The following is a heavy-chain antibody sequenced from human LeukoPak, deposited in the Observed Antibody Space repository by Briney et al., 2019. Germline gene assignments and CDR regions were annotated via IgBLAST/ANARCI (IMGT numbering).Heavy chain of an antibody. CDR1: GFTFSSYA. D-gene: IGHD3-22*01. V-gene: IGHV3-30-3*01. Sequence: GGSLRLSCAASGFTFSSYAMHWVRQAPGKGLEWVAVMSYDGSNKYYADSVKGRFTISRDNSKNTLYLQMNSLRAEDTAVYYCARDHVTMIVVPEPYFDYWGQGTLVTVSS. CDR3: ARDHVTMIVVPEPYFDY. CDR2: MSYDGSNK. J-gene: IGHJ4*02.